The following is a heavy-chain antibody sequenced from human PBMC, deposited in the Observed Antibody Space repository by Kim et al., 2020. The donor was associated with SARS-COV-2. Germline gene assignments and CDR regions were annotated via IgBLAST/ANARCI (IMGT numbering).Heavy chain of an antibody. Sequence: NTGDAQKFQGRVTMTRNTSISTAYMELSSLRSEDTAVYYCARGYYGSGKSWGQGTLVTVSS. CDR3: ARGYYGSGKS. V-gene: IGHV1-8*01. D-gene: IGHD3-10*01. CDR2: NT. J-gene: IGHJ5*02.